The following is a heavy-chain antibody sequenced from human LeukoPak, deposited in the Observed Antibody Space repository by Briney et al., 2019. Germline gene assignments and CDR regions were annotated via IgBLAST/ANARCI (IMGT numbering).Heavy chain of an antibody. CDR2: IGSIYRNM. CDR1: GFTFSNYG. D-gene: IGHD6-6*01. CDR3: ARGGTARPDY. V-gene: IGHV3-48*04. Sequence: GGSLRLSCAASGFTFSNYGMNWVRQPPGRGLEWVSYIGSIYRNMDYADSVKGRFTISRDNAKNTLYLNMNNLRVEDTAIYYCARGGTARPDYWGQGTLVTVSS. J-gene: IGHJ4*02.